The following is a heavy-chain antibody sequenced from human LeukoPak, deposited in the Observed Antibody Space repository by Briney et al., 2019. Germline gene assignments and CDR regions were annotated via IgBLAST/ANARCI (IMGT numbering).Heavy chain of an antibody. CDR2: ISVYNGNT. V-gene: IGHV1-18*01. Sequence: APVKVSCKASGYTFTSYGISWVRQAPGQGLEWMGWISVYNGNTNYAQKLQGRVTMTTDTSTSTAYMELRSLRSDDTAVYYCARGAEAYGGKWNGFDPWGQGTLVTVSS. D-gene: IGHD4-23*01. CDR1: GYTFTSYG. J-gene: IGHJ5*02. CDR3: ARGAEAYGGKWNGFDP.